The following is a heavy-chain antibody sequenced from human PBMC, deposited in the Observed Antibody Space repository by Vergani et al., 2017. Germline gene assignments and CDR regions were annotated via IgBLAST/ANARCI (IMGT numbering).Heavy chain of an antibody. V-gene: IGHV4-31*03. CDR1: GGSITTGGYY. J-gene: IGHJ6*03. CDR2: IHYSGST. CDR3: ATXRQKNYFYFYMDV. Sequence: QVQLQESGPGLVKPSQTLSLTCTVSGGSITTGGYYWSWIRQRPGKGLEWIGYIHYSGSTYYNPSLESRLMISIDTSKNQFSLKLSSVTAADTAVYYCATXRQKNYFYFYMDVWGKGTTVTVSS.